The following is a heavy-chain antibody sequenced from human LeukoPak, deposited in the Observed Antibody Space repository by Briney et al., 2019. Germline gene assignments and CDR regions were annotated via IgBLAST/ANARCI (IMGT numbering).Heavy chain of an antibody. D-gene: IGHD6-13*01. Sequence: PSETLSLTCAVSGGSISSSNWWSWVRQPPGKGLEWIGEIYHSGSTNYNPSLKSRVTISVDKSKNQFSLKLSSVTAADTAVYYCARKGYSSSWSFDYWGQGTLVTVSS. CDR3: ARKGYSSSWSFDY. CDR2: IYHSGST. V-gene: IGHV4-4*02. J-gene: IGHJ4*02. CDR1: GGSISSSNW.